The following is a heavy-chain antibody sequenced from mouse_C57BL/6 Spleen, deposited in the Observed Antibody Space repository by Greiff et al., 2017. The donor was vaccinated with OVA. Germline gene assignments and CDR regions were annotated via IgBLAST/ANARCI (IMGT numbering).Heavy chain of an antibody. CDR1: GYTFTDYE. CDR3: TKDGHWDGHYFDY. CDR2: LAPETGGT. D-gene: IGHD4-1*01. J-gene: IGHJ2*01. Sequence: QVQLQQSGAELVRPGASVTLSCKASGYTFTDYEMHWVKQTPVPGLEWIGALAPETGGTAYNQKFTGKAILTADKSSSTAYMELRSLTSEDSAVYYGTKDGHWDGHYFDYWGQGTTLTVSS. V-gene: IGHV1-15*01.